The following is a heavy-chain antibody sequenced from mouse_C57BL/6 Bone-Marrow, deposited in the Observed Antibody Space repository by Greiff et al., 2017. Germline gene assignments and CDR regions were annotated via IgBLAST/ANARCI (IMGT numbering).Heavy chain of an antibody. CDR3: AGVRGYGFAY. CDR1: GFTFSSYA. J-gene: IGHJ3*01. CDR2: ISDGGSYT. D-gene: IGHD2-2*01. V-gene: IGHV5-4*01. Sequence: EVQRVESGGGLVKPGGSLKLSCAASGFTFSSYAMSWVRQTPEKRLEWVATISDGGSYTYYPDNVKGRFTISRDNAKNNLYLQMSHLKSEDTAMFYCAGVRGYGFAYWGQGTLVTVSA.